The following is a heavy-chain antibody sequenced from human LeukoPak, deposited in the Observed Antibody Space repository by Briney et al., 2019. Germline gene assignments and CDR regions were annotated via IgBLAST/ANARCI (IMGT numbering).Heavy chain of an antibody. CDR3: AKGLTYSYDSSGVGGQDFAY. CDR1: GGSISSYY. V-gene: IGHV4-59*01. CDR2: MYYTGSA. D-gene: IGHD3-22*01. J-gene: IGHJ4*02. Sequence: SETLSLTCTVSGGSISSYYWSWIRQPPGKGLEWIGYMYYTGSANYNPSLKSRVTISLDTSKSQFSLKLSSVTAADTAVYYCAKGLTYSYDSSGVGGQDFAYWGKETLVTASS.